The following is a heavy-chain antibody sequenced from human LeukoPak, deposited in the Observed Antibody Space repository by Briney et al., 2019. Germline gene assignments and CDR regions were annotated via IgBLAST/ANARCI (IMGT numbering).Heavy chain of an antibody. CDR2: INPNSGGT. V-gene: IGHV1-2*02. CDR1: GYXFTSYY. Sequence: ASVKVSCKASGYXFTSYYMHWVRQAPGQGLEWMGWINPNSGGTNYAQKFQGRVTMTRDTSISTAYMELSGLRSDDTAVYYCARDSGYSFDIWGQGTMVTVSS. D-gene: IGHD5-18*01. J-gene: IGHJ3*02. CDR3: ARDSGYSFDI.